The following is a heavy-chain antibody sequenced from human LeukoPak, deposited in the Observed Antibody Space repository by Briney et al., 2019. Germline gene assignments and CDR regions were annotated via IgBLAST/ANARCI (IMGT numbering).Heavy chain of an antibody. J-gene: IGHJ4*02. D-gene: IGHD6-13*01. CDR2: IYHSGST. Sequence: PSGTLSLTCAVSGGSISSSNWWSWVRQPPGKGLEWIGEIYHSGSTSYNPSLKSRVTISVDKSKNQFSLKLSSVTAADTAVYYCARDPLEIAAAGTSDYWGQGTLVTVSS. CDR3: ARDPLEIAAAGTSDY. V-gene: IGHV4-4*02. CDR1: GGSISSSNW.